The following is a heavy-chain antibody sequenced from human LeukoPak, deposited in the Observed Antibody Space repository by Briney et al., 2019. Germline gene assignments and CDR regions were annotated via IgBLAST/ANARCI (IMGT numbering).Heavy chain of an antibody. CDR3: ARDQAKRRNAGYCSSTSCYAYYMDV. V-gene: IGHV3-21*01. Sequence: GSLRLSCAASGFTFSSYSMNWVRQAPGKGLEWVSSISSSSSYIYYADSVKGRFTISRDNAKNSLYLQMNSLRAEDTAVYYCARDQAKRRNAGYCSSTSCYAYYMDVWGKGTTVTISS. CDR2: ISSSSSYI. J-gene: IGHJ6*03. CDR1: GFTFSSYS. D-gene: IGHD2-2*01.